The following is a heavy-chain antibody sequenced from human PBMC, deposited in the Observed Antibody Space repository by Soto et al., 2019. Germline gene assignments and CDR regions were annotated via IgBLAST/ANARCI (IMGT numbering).Heavy chain of an antibody. V-gene: IGHV3-23*01. CDR1: GFTFSSYA. CDR2: ISGSGGST. Sequence: GGSLRLSCAASGFTFSSYAMSWVRQAPGKGLEWVSAISGSGGSTYYADSVKGRFTISRDNSKNTLYLQMNSLRAEDTAVYYCAIDSVLDFWSGYPLYYGMDVWGQGTTVTVSS. J-gene: IGHJ6*02. D-gene: IGHD3-3*01. CDR3: AIDSVLDFWSGYPLYYGMDV.